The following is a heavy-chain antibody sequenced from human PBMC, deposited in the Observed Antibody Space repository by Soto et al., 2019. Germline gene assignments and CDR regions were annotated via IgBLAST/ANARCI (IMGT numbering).Heavy chain of an antibody. CDR2: ISPYNSNT. J-gene: IGHJ4*02. D-gene: IGHD2-15*01. Sequence: QVQLVQSGAKVKKPGASVKVSCKASGYTFTSDDISWVRQAPGQGLEWMGWISPYNSNTDYAQKFQGRVTMTTDTSTSTAYMDLRSLRSDDTALYYCARGSDMDYWGQGTLVTVSS. V-gene: IGHV1-18*01. CDR3: ARGSDMDY. CDR1: GYTFTSDD.